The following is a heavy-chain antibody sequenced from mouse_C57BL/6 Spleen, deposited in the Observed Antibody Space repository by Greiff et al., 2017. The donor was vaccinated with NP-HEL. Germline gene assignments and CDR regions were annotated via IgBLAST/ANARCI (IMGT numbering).Heavy chain of an antibody. V-gene: IGHV1-81*01. Sequence: QVQLQQSGAELARPGASVKLSCKASGYTFTSYGISWVKQRTGQGLEWIGEIYPRSGNTYYNEKFKGKATLTADKSSSTAYMELRSLTSEDSAVYVYERCKYSTTVVQYFDDWGKGTTVTVSS. J-gene: IGHJ1*03. D-gene: IGHD1-1*01. CDR3: ERCKYSTTVVQYFDD. CDR1: GYTFTSYG. CDR2: IYPRSGNT.